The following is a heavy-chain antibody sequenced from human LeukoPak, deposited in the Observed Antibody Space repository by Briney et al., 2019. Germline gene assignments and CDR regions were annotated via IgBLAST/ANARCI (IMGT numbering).Heavy chain of an antibody. Sequence: SETLSLTWTVSGGSISSGGYYWSWIRQHPGRGLEWFGYIYYSGSTYYNPFLKSRVTISVDTSKNQFSLKLSSVTAADTAVYYCARGGDYRDNWFDPCGQGTLVTVYS. CDR3: ARGGDYRDNWFDP. D-gene: IGHD4-11*01. J-gene: IGHJ5*02. V-gene: IGHV4-31*02. CDR1: GGSISSGGYY. CDR2: IYYSGST.